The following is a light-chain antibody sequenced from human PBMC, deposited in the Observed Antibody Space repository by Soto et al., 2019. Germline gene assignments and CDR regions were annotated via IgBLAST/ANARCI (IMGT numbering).Light chain of an antibody. CDR2: DNN. V-gene: IGLV1-51*01. CDR3: GTWDSSLSAYV. Sequence: QSFLTQPPSVSAAPGQRVAISCSGNSSNIGNNYVSWYQQFPGTAPKLLIYDNNERLSGIPVRFSASKSGTSATLGIAGLQTGDEADYYCGTWDSSLSAYVFGTGTKVTVL. CDR1: SSNIGNNY. J-gene: IGLJ1*01.